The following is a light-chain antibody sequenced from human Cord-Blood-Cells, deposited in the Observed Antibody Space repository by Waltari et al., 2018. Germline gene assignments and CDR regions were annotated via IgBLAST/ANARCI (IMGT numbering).Light chain of an antibody. CDR3: YSTDSSGNHRV. CDR2: EDS. CDR1: ALPKKY. Sequence: SYELTQPPSVSVSPGQTARSTCSGYALPKKYANWYQQKSGQAPVMVIYEDSKRPSGIPERFSGSSSGTMATLTISGAQVEDEADYYCYSTDSSGNHRVLGGGTKLTVL. J-gene: IGLJ2*01. V-gene: IGLV3-10*01.